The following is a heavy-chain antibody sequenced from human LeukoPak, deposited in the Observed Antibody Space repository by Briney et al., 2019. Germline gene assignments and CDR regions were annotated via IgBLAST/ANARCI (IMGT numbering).Heavy chain of an antibody. CDR3: ASPYCGGDCYWDSGRGRAFDI. CDR1: GGTFSSYA. J-gene: IGHJ3*02. V-gene: IGHV1-69*13. CDR2: IIPIFGTA. D-gene: IGHD2-21*02. Sequence: GASVKVSCKASGGTFSSYAISWVRQAPGQGLEWMGGIIPIFGTANYAQKFQGRVTITADESTSTAYMELSSLRSEDTAVYYCASPYCGGDCYWDSGRGRAFDIWGQGTMVTVSS.